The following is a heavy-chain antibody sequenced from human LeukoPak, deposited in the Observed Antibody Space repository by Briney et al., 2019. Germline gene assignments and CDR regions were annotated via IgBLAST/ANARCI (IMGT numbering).Heavy chain of an antibody. V-gene: IGHV4-30-4*01. CDR3: ARAVYRRDAFDI. J-gene: IGHJ3*02. D-gene: IGHD5/OR15-5a*01. CDR2: IYYSGST. Sequence: NPSQTLSLTCTVSGDSISSGDYYWSWIRQPPGKGLEWIGYIYYSGSTNYNPSLKSRVTISVDTSKNQFSLKLSSVTAADTAVYYCARAVYRRDAFDIWGQGTMVTVSS. CDR1: GDSISSGDYY.